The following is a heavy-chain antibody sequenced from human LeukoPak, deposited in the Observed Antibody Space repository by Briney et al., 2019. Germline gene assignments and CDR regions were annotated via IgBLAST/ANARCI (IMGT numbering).Heavy chain of an antibody. V-gene: IGHV3-7*01. CDR1: GFTFSTYW. D-gene: IGHD6-13*01. J-gene: IGHJ4*02. CDR3: ARDSAGNDY. Sequence: GGSLTLSCAASGFTFSTYWMSWVRQAPGKGLEWVANIKQDGSEKYYVDSVKGRFTISRDNAKNSLYLQMNSLRAEDTAMYYCARDSAGNDYWGPGTLVTVSS. CDR2: IKQDGSEK.